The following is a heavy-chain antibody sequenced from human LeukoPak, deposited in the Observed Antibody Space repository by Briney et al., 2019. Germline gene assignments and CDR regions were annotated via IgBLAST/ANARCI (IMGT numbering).Heavy chain of an antibody. D-gene: IGHD6-6*01. CDR2: IYSGGST. CDR3: ARCPLKYYYGMDV. CDR1: GFTFSSYS. V-gene: IGHV3-53*01. J-gene: IGHJ6*02. Sequence: GGSLRLSCAASGFTFSSYSMSWVRQAPGKGLEWVSVIYSGGSTYYADSVKGRFTISRDNSKNTVYLQMSSLRAEDTAIYYCARCPLKYYYGMDVWGQGTTVTVSS.